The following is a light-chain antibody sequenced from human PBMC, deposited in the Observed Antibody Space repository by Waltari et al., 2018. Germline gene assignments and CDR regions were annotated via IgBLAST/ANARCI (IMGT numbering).Light chain of an antibody. Sequence: SYELTQTPAVSVSPGQTARISCSGDKLGHKYVCGYQQKPGQCPLLVIFQDNRRPSGIPVRFSGSNYGNTATLTSGGTQAMDEADYFSQTWDDTIVMFGGGTKLTVL. J-gene: IGLJ3*02. CDR2: QDN. V-gene: IGLV3-1*01. CDR1: KLGHKY. CDR3: QTWDDTIVM.